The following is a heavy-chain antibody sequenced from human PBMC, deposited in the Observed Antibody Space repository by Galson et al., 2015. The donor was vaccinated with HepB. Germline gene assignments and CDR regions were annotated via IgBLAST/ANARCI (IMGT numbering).Heavy chain of an antibody. CDR3: ARSRFDFWSGYDYYMDV. CDR1: GFTFSTYS. V-gene: IGHV3-48*01. J-gene: IGHJ6*03. CDR2: ISSSSSTI. Sequence: SLRLSCAASGFTFSTYSMHWVRQAPGKGLEWVPYISSSSSTIYYADSVKGRFTISRDNAKNSLYLQMNSLRAEDTAVYYCARSRFDFWSGYDYYMDVWGKGTTVTVSS. D-gene: IGHD3-3*01.